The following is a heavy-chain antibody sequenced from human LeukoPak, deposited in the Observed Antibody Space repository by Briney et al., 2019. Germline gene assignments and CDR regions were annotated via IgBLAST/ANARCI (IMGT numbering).Heavy chain of an antibody. CDR3: ARDTVTTRDYYYGMDV. CDR1: GFTVSSNY. Sequence: QSGGSLRLSCAASGFTVSSNYMSWVRQAPGEGLEWVSVIYSGGSTYYADSVKGRFTISRDNAKNSLYLQMNSLRAEDTAVYYCARDTVTTRDYYYGMDVWGQGTTVTVSS. V-gene: IGHV3-53*01. J-gene: IGHJ6*02. D-gene: IGHD4-17*01. CDR2: IYSGGST.